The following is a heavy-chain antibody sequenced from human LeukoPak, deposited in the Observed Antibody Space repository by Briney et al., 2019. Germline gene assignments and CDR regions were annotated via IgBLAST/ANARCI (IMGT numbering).Heavy chain of an antibody. V-gene: IGHV4-61*02. Sequence: SQTLSLTCTVSGGSISSGSYYWSWIRQPAGKGLEWIGRIYTSGSTNYNPSLKSRVTISIDSSKNQFSLKLSSVTAADTAVYYCARVTGYYGSGRRHNYYYYYMDVWGKGTTVTVSS. D-gene: IGHD3-10*01. J-gene: IGHJ6*03. CDR1: GGSISSGSYY. CDR2: IYTSGST. CDR3: ARVTGYYGSGRRHNYYYYYMDV.